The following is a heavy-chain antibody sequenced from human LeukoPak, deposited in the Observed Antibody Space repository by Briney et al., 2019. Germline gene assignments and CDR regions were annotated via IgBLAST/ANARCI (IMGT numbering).Heavy chain of an antibody. D-gene: IGHD3-22*01. CDR2: ISGSGGST. J-gene: IGHJ4*02. CDR1: GFTFSSYG. V-gene: IGHV3-23*01. Sequence: PGGSLRLSCAASGFTFSSYGMHWVRQAPGKGLEWVSAISGSGGSTYYADSVKGRFTISRDNSKNTLYLQMNSLRAEDTAVYYCARAYYDSSGNPDYWGQGTLVTVSS. CDR3: ARAYYDSSGNPDY.